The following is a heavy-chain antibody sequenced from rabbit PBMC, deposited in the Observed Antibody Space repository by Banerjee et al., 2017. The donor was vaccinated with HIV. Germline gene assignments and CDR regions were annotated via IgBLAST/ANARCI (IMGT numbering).Heavy chain of an antibody. V-gene: IGHV1S45*01. CDR1: GFSFSSGYD. CDR2: IYTSSGNN. J-gene: IGHJ4*01. CDR3: ARDNGWAALFDL. Sequence: QEQLEESGGDLVTLGGSLTLTCKASGFSFSSGYDMCWVRQAPGKGLEWIACIYTSSGNNVYASWAKGRFTISKTSSTTVTLQMTSLTAADTATYFCARDNGWAALFDLWGPGTLVTVS. D-gene: IGHD4-1*01.